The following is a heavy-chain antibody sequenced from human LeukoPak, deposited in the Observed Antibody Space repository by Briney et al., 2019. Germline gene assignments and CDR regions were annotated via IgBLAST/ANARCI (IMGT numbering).Heavy chain of an antibody. CDR3: ARALAGGAMVRGVTHYYFDY. V-gene: IGHV4-39*07. Sequence: SETLSLTCTVSGGSISSSSYYWGWIRQPPGKGLEWIGSIYYSGSTYYNPSLKSRVTISIDTSKNQVSLKMSSVTAADTAVYYCARALAGGAMVRGVTHYYFDYWGQGTLVTVSS. J-gene: IGHJ4*02. CDR1: GGSISSSSYY. D-gene: IGHD3-10*01. CDR2: IYYSGST.